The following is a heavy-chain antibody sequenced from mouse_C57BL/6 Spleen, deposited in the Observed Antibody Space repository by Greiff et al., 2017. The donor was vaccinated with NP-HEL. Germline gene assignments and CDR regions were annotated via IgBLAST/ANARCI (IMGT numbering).Heavy chain of an antibody. V-gene: IGHV1-4*01. CDR3: ARSAAQAPWFAY. Sequence: QVQLQQSGAELARPGASVKMSCKASGYTFTSYMMHWVKQRPGQGLEWIGYINPSSGYTKYNQKFKDKATLTADKSSSTAYMQLSSLTSEDSAVYYCARSAAQAPWFAYWGQGTLVTVSA. J-gene: IGHJ3*01. D-gene: IGHD3-2*02. CDR1: GYTFTSYM. CDR2: INPSSGYT.